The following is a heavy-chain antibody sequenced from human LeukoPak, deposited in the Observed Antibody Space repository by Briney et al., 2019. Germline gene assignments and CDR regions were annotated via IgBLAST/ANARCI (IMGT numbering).Heavy chain of an antibody. CDR2: IRYDGSNK. J-gene: IGHJ3*02. CDR1: GFTFSSYE. V-gene: IGHV3-30*02. CDR3: AKVRPPGSGRHGGIFDI. Sequence: GGSLRLSCAASGFTFSSYEMNWVRQAPGKGLEWVAFIRYDGSNKYYADSVKGRFTISRDNSKNTLYLQMNSLRAEDTAVYYCAKVRPPGSGRHGGIFDIWGQGTMVTVSS. D-gene: IGHD3-10*01.